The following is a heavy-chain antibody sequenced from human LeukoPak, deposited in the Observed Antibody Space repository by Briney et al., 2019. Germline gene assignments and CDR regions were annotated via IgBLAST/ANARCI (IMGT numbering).Heavy chain of an antibody. CDR1: GGSISSHY. Sequence: SETLSLTCTVSGGSISSHYWSWIRQPPGKGLEWIAYLLDSVNTKDNPSLQSRLTLSADTSKNQFSLRLSSVTAADTAVYYCATLKRGSIYGYFDFWGQGTLVTVSS. V-gene: IGHV4-59*11. CDR3: ATLKRGSIYGYFDF. CDR2: LLDSVNT. D-gene: IGHD5-18*01. J-gene: IGHJ4*02.